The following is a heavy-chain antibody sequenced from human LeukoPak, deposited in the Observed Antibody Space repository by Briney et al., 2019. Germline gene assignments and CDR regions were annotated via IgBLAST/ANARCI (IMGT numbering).Heavy chain of an antibody. CDR3: ARDLNWETY. D-gene: IGHD7-27*01. CDR2: IKTDGSLT. Sequence: GGSLRLSCVASGFTFSSYWMTWVRQAPGKGLEWVANIKTDGSLTYYVDSVKGRFTISRDNAKNSLYLQMNSLRAEDTAVYYCARDLNWETYWGQGTLVSASS. CDR1: GFTFSSYW. J-gene: IGHJ4*02. V-gene: IGHV3-7*01.